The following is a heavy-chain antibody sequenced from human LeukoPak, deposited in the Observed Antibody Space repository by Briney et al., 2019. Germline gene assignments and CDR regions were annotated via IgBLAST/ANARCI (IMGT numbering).Heavy chain of an antibody. CDR1: GYTFTSYY. CDR2: INPSGGST. J-gene: IGHJ4*02. CDR3: ARDWWTAAVAATYYFDY. Sequence: ASVKVSCKASGYTFTSYYMHWVRQAPGQGLEWMEIINPSGGSTSYAQKFQGRVTMTRDTSTSTVYMELSSLRSEDTAVYYCARDWWTAAVAATYYFDYWGQGTLVTVSS. V-gene: IGHV1-46*01. D-gene: IGHD2-15*01.